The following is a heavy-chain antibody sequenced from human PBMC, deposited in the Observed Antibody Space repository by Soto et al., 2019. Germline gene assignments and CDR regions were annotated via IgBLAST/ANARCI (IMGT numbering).Heavy chain of an antibody. V-gene: IGHV3-9*01. Sequence: GGSLRLSCAASGFTFDDYAMHWVRQAPGKGLEWVSGISWNSGSIGYADSVKGRFTISRDNAKNSLYLQMNSLRAEDTALYYCAKEVNYGDYGDAFDIWGQGTMVTVSS. J-gene: IGHJ3*02. CDR1: GFTFDDYA. CDR3: AKEVNYGDYGDAFDI. D-gene: IGHD4-17*01. CDR2: ISWNSGSI.